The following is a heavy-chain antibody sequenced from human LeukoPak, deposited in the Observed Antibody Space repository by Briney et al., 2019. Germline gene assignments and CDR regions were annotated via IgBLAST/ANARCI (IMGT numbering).Heavy chain of an antibody. CDR3: AGQSSSYET. CDR1: GGSISSYY. D-gene: IGHD6-13*01. CDR2: IYYSGST. Sequence: SETLSLTCTVSGGSISSYYWSWIRQPPGKGLEWIGYIYYSGSTNYNPSLKSRVTISVDTSKNQFSLKLSSVTAADTAVYYCAGQSSSYETWGQGTLVTVSS. V-gene: IGHV4-59*08. J-gene: IGHJ5*02.